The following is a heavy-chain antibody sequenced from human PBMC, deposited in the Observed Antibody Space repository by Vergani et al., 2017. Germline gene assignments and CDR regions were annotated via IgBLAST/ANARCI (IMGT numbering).Heavy chain of an antibody. CDR1: GYTFTGYY. V-gene: IGHV1-2*02. CDR2: INPNSGGT. J-gene: IGHJ5*02. CDR3: ARGHTGYCSSTSCYPFLRYNWFDP. D-gene: IGHD2-2*01. Sequence: QVQLVQSGAEVKKPGASVKVSCKASGYTFTGYYMHWVRQAPGQGLEWMGWINPNSGGTNYAQKFQGRVTMTRDTSISTAYMELSSLRSEDTAVYYCARGHTGYCSSTSCYPFLRYNWFDPWGQGTLVTVSS.